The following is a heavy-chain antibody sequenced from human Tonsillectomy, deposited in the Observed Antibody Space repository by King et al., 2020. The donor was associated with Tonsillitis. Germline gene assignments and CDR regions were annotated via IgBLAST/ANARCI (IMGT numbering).Heavy chain of an antibody. J-gene: IGHJ6*02. CDR3: ARTTMVRGVIVYYYGMDV. CDR2: IDWDDDK. V-gene: IGHV2-70*13. Sequence: TLKESGPALVKPTQTLTLTCTFSGFSLSTSGMCVSWIRQPLGKALEWLALIDWDDDKFYSTSLKTRLTISKDASKNQVVLTMTNMDPVDTATYYCARTTMVRGVIVYYYGMDVWGQGTTVTVSS. D-gene: IGHD3-10*01. CDR1: GFSLSTSGMC.